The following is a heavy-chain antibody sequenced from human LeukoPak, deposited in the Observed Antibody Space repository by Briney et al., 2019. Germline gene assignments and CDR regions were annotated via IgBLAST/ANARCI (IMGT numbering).Heavy chain of an antibody. Sequence: GGSLRLSCAASGFPFRSSWMHWVRQAPGRGLVWVSRLNADGISASYANSVKGRFTISRDNVKNTLYLQMNSLRAEDTAVYYCARDFTIFDAFDIWGQGTTVTVSS. CDR2: LNADGISA. CDR1: GFPFRSSW. V-gene: IGHV3-74*01. CDR3: ARDFTIFDAFDI. D-gene: IGHD3-3*01. J-gene: IGHJ3*02.